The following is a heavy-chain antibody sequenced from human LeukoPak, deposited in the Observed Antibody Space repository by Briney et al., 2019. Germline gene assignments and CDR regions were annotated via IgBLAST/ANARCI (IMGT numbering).Heavy chain of an antibody. J-gene: IGHJ4*02. CDR2: IKQDGSEK. CDR1: GFSFSTYW. D-gene: IGHD1-26*01. Sequence: PGGSLRLSCAASGFSFSTYWMSWVRQAPGKGLEWVANIKQDGSEKYYADSVKGRFTISRDNANNSLYLQMNSLRAADTAVYYCARLGGTYYNPYFDYCGQGILVTVSS. CDR3: ARLGGTYYNPYFDY. V-gene: IGHV3-7*01.